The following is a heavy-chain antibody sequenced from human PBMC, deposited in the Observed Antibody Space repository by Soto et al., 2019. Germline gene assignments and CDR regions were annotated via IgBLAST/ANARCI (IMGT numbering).Heavy chain of an antibody. CDR2: IWYDGSKT. CDR1: GFTFSSYW. CDR3: ARDRSDGDYFYYGMDV. D-gene: IGHD3-3*01. Sequence: PGGSLRLSCAVSGFTFSSYWMSWVRQAPGKGLEWVAVIWYDGSKTAYSDSVKGRFTISRDNAKNTLYLQMNSVRDEDTAIDYCARDRSDGDYFYYGMDVWGQGTTVTVSS. J-gene: IGHJ6*02. V-gene: IGHV3-33*08.